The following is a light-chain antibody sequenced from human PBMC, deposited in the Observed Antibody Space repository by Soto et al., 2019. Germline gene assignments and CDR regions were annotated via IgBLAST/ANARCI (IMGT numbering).Light chain of an antibody. CDR1: QDISKY. CDR3: QQYDTLPPEFT. Sequence: DIQMTQSPSSLSASVGDRVTITCQASQDISKYLNWYQQKPGKAPKLLIYGASNLEAGVPSRFSGSGSGTDFTFTISSLQPEDIATYYCQQYDTLPPEFTFGPGTKVDLK. CDR2: GAS. V-gene: IGKV1-33*01. J-gene: IGKJ3*01.